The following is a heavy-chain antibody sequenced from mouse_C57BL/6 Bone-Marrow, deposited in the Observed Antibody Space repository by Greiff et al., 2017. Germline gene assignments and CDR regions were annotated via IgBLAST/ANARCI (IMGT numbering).Heavy chain of an antibody. CDR2: INPGSGGT. CDR3: ARSGYGSSYGSIDY. V-gene: IGHV1-54*01. Sequence: QVQLQQSGAELVRPGTSVKVSCKASGYAFTNYLIEWVKQRPGQGLEWIGVINPGSGGTNYNEKFKGKATLPADKSSSTAYMQLSSLTSEDSAVYFCARSGYGSSYGSIDYWGQGTSVTVSS. CDR1: GYAFTNYL. J-gene: IGHJ4*01. D-gene: IGHD1-1*01.